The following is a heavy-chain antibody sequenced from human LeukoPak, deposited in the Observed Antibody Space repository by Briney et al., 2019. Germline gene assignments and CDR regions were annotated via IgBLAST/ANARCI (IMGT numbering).Heavy chain of an antibody. V-gene: IGHV3-23*01. J-gene: IGHJ4*02. D-gene: IGHD6-6*01. CDR1: GITFSNYA. CDR3: ARAAQVTGRPNLGGHFDY. Sequence: GGSLRLSCAASGITFSNYAMHWVRQPPGKGLEWVSTISSSGGSTFYAESVKGRFTISRDNNENTLYLQMNSLRVEDTAVYYCARAAQVTGRPNLGGHFDYWGQGTLVTVSS. CDR2: ISSSGGST.